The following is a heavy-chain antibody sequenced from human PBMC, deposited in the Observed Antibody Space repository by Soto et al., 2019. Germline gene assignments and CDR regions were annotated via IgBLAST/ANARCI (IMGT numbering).Heavy chain of an antibody. D-gene: IGHD1-1*01. Sequence: QVQLVESGGGVVLPGRSLRLSCAASGFTFSNYAMHWVRQAPGKGLEWVAVTSFDGSKKYNADSVKGRFTISRDSSMDTLYLQMNSLRPEDTAVYYCARELERVFDYWGQGTLVTVSS. CDR2: TSFDGSKK. J-gene: IGHJ4*02. CDR1: GFTFSNYA. CDR3: ARELERVFDY. V-gene: IGHV3-30*04.